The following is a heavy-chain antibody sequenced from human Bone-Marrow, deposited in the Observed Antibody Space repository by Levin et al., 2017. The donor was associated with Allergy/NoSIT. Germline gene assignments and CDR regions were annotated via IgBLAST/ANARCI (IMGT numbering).Heavy chain of an antibody. J-gene: IGHJ4*02. Sequence: SETLSLTCAVSGGSISSSSFYWGWIRQPPGKGLEWIGNIFYSGRTYYNPSLKSRVSISLDTSKNHFSLKLTSVTAADTAVYYCAREDATGRFSHDWGQGSLVTVSS. CDR1: GGSISSSSFY. CDR3: AREDATGRFSHD. V-gene: IGHV4-39*07. CDR2: IFYSGRT. D-gene: IGHD3-10*01.